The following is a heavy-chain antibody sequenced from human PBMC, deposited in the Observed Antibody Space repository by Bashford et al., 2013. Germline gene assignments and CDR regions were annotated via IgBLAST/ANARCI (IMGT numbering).Heavy chain of an antibody. CDR2: XYPGDSDT. J-gene: IGHJ6*02. V-gene: IGHV5-51*01. CDR3: ASSGVVTQPKYYYTMDV. Sequence: GIXYPGDSDTRYSPSFQGQVTISADKSISTAYLQWSSLKASDTAVYYCASSGVVTQPKYYYTMDVWGQGTTVTVSS. D-gene: IGHD3-3*01.